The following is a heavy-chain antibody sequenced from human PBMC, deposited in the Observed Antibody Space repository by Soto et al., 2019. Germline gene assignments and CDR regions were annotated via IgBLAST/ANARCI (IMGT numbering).Heavy chain of an antibody. CDR1: GGTFSSYT. CDR2: IIPILGIA. J-gene: IGHJ3*02. Sequence: QVQLVQSGAEVKKPGSSVKVSCKASGGTFSSYTISWVRQAPGQGLEWMGRIIPILGIANYAQKFQGRVTITADKSTSTAYMELSSLRSEDTAVYYCARELGNDEWVGAFDIWGQGTMVTVSS. V-gene: IGHV1-69*08. D-gene: IGHD7-27*01. CDR3: ARELGNDEWVGAFDI.